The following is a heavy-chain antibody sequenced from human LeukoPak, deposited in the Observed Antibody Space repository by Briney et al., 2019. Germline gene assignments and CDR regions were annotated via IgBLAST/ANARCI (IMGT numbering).Heavy chain of an antibody. CDR2: VDPEYGET. CDR1: GYTFSDYY. V-gene: IGHV1-69-2*01. J-gene: IGHJ5*02. Sequence: GASVKVSCKASGYTFSDYYMHWVQQAPGKGFEWVGRVDPEYGETIYAEKFQGRVTITADTSIDTAYMELRNLRSEDTALYYCATDNDYVFTFGLDPWGQGTLVTVSS. D-gene: IGHD3-16*01. CDR3: ATDNDYVFTFGLDP.